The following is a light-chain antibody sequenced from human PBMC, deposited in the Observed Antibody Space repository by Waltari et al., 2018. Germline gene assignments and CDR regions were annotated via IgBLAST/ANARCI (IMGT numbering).Light chain of an antibody. CDR3: QQYDGEVVT. J-gene: IGKJ4*01. V-gene: IGKV3-20*01. CDR1: QSVTSIS. CDR2: GTS. Sequence: EIVLTQSPGTLSLSPGERATLSCRASQSVTSISLTWYQQKFGQAPRPLIYGTSSRATGIPDRFSGSGSGTDFTLTISRLEPEDFAVYYCQQYDGEVVTFGGGTKVEI.